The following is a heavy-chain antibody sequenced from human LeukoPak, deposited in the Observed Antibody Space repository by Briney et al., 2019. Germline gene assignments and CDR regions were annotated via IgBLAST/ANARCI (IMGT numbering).Heavy chain of an antibody. D-gene: IGHD5-18*01. CDR2: ISGSGGST. J-gene: IGHJ3*02. CDR1: GFTFSSYA. Sequence: GGSLRLSCAASGFTFSSYAMSWVRQAPGKGLEWVSAISGSGGSTYYADSVKGRFTISRDNSKNTLYLQMNSLRAEDTAVYYCATNVDTAMAELPIYAFDIWGQGTMVTVSS. CDR3: ATNVDTAMAELPIYAFDI. V-gene: IGHV3-23*01.